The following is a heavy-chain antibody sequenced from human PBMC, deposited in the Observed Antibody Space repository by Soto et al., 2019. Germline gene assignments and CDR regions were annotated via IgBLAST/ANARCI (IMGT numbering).Heavy chain of an antibody. D-gene: IGHD2-21*02. CDR3: ARGSLSIVVVTATHDAFDI. J-gene: IGHJ3*02. CDR1: GYTFTSYY. Sequence: ASVKVSCKASGYTFTSYYMHWVRQAPGQGLDWMGIINPSGGSTSYAQKFQGRVTMTRDTSTSTVYMELSSLRSEDTAVYYCARGSLSIVVVTATHDAFDIWGQGTMVTVSS. CDR2: INPSGGST. V-gene: IGHV1-46*03.